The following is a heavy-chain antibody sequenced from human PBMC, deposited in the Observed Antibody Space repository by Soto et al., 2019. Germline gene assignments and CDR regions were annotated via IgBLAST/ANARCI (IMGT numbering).Heavy chain of an antibody. V-gene: IGHV1-69*13. CDR2: IIPIFGTA. CDR1: GGTFSSYA. Sequence: SVKVSCKASGGTFSSYAISWLRQAPGQGLEWMGGIIPIFGTANYAQKFQGRVTITADESTSTAYMELSSLRSEDTAVYYCARSYDSSGYYYVGWFDPWGQGTLVTVSS. J-gene: IGHJ5*02. CDR3: ARSYDSSGYYYVGWFDP. D-gene: IGHD3-22*01.